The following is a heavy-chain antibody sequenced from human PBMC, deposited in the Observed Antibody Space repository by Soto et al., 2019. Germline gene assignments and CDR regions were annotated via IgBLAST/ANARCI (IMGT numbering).Heavy chain of an antibody. J-gene: IGHJ4*02. D-gene: IGHD3-9*01. V-gene: IGHV3-21*02. CDR1: GFTFRSYT. CDR2: ISSESTFI. CDR3: ARRTLTGSPTFDY. Sequence: EVQLVESGGGLVKPGGSLRLCCAASGFTFRSYTMNWVRQAPGKGLEWVSFISSESTFIDYADSMKGRVTISRDNAKNSLHLQMNSLRAEDTAVYYCARRTLTGSPTFDYWGQGIVVIVSS.